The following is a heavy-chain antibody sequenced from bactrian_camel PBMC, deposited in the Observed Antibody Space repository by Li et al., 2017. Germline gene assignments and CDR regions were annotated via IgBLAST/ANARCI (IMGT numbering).Heavy chain of an antibody. CDR2: IEGGGRM. CDR1: AYLFSGSF. CDR3: AADPGRLCRRSQGADFAY. V-gene: IGHV3S53*01. J-gene: IGHJ6*01. D-gene: IGHD4*01. Sequence: HVQLVESGGGSVQAGGSLRLSCSASAYLFSGSFCMGWFRQAPGKLREGVAAIEGGGRMSYRDSVKGRFTISPDNAKNTVYLQMNSLKPEDTAMYYCAADPGRLCRRSQGADFAYWGQGTQVTVS.